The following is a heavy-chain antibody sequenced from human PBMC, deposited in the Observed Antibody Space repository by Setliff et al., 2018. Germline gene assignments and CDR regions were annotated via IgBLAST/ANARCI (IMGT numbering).Heavy chain of an antibody. CDR3: ARDNPILGATDY. Sequence: PSETLSLTCTVSGGSISSGHYYWNWIRQPAGKGLEWIGRIYPSGGTNYNPSLKGRVTISVDTSRNQFSLNLTSVTAADTALYFCARDNPILGATDYWGQGALVTVSS. J-gene: IGHJ4*02. CDR1: GGSISSGHYY. D-gene: IGHD1-26*01. V-gene: IGHV4-61*02. CDR2: IYPSGGT.